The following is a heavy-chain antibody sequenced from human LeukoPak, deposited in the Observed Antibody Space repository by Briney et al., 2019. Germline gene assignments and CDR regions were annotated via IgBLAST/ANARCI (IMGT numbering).Heavy chain of an antibody. CDR2: ISSDGRIQ. D-gene: IGHD6-6*01. J-gene: IGHJ4*02. V-gene: IGHV3-30*04. CDR1: GFTFSIYA. CDR3: DPHDSASQF. Sequence: GRSLRLSCAASGFTFSIYAMHWFRQAPGKGLKWVAFISSDGRIQYYASSVKSRLTISRDKSKNTLFLQMNGLRDADTAVYYCDPHDSASQFWGQGTLVTVSS.